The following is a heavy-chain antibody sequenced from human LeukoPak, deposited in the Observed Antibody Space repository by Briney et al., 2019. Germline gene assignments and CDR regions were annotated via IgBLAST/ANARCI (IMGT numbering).Heavy chain of an antibody. D-gene: IGHD6-19*01. V-gene: IGHV3-48*03. CDR3: ARIPVRRSGWYFDY. CDR1: GFIFSSYE. Sequence: PGGSLRLSCAASGFIFSSYEMNWVRQALGKGLEWVSYISSSSSTIYYADSVKGRFTISRDNAKNSLYLQMNSLRAEDTAVYYCARIPVRRSGWYFDYWGQGTLVTVSS. J-gene: IGHJ4*02. CDR2: ISSSSSTI.